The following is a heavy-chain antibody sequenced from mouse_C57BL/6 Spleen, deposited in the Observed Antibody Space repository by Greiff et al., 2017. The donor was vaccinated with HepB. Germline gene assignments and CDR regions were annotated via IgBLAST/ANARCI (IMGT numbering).Heavy chain of an antibody. D-gene: IGHD1-1*01. CDR3: ARKHYYGSSGYFDV. J-gene: IGHJ1*03. CDR2: IWSGGST. V-gene: IGHV2-2*01. Sequence: VQGVESGPGLVQPSQSLSITCTVSGFSLTSYGVHWVRQSPGKGLEWLGVIWSGGSTDYNAAFISRLSISKDNSKSQVFFKMNSLQADDTAIYYCARKHYYGSSGYFDVWGTGTTVTVSS. CDR1: GFSLTSYG.